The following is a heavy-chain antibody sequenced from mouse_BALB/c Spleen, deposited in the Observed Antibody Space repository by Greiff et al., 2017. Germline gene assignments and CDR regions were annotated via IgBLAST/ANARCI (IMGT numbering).Heavy chain of an antibody. CDR3: ARESYDYAHYYAMDC. D-gene: IGHD2-4*01. Sequence: EVQLQQSGTVLARPGASVKMSCKASGYTFTSYWMHWVKQRPGQGLEWIGAIYPGNSDTSYNQKFKGKAKLTADTSTSTAYMELSSLTNEDSAVYYCARESYDYAHYYAMDCWGQGTSVTVSA. V-gene: IGHV1-5*01. J-gene: IGHJ4*01. CDR2: IYPGNSDT. CDR1: GYTFTSYW.